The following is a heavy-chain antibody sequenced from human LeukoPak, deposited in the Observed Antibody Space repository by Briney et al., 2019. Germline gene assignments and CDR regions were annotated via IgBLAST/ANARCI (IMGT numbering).Heavy chain of an antibody. CDR2: IYYSGST. CDR1: GGSISSHY. CDR3: ARGAVTTFDY. J-gene: IGHJ4*02. D-gene: IGHD4-17*01. Sequence: NASETLSLTCTVSGGSISSHYWSWLRQPPGKGLEWIGYIYYSGSTNYNPSLKSRVTISVDTSKNQFSLKLSSVTAADTAVYYCARGAVTTFDYWGQGTLVTVSS. V-gene: IGHV4-59*11.